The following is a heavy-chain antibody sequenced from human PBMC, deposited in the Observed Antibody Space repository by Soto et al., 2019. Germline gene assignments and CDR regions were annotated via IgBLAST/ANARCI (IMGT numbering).Heavy chain of an antibody. CDR3: AAGTTVTESYYYYGMDV. J-gene: IGHJ6*02. V-gene: IGHV1-58*01. CDR1: GVTFTSSA. Sequence: SLKVSCKSPGVTFTSSAVQWVRQARGKRLEWIGWIVVGSGNTNYAQKFQERVTITRDMSTSTAYMELSSLRSEDTAVYYCAAGTTVTESYYYYGMDVWGQGTTVTVSS. CDR2: IVVGSGNT. D-gene: IGHD4-17*01.